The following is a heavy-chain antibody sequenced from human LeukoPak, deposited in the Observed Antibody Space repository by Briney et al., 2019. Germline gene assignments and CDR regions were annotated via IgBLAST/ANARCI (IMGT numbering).Heavy chain of an antibody. CDR2: LYYSGNT. CDR1: GGSISRCSYY. Sequence: PSETLSLTCSVSGGSISRCSYYWGWIRQPPGKGLEWIGSLYYSGNTYHNPSLKSRVTISVDTSKNQFSLKLSSVTAADTAVYYCARQDVEMATADYWGQGTLVTVSS. V-gene: IGHV4-39*01. J-gene: IGHJ4*02. CDR3: ARQDVEMATADY. D-gene: IGHD5-24*01.